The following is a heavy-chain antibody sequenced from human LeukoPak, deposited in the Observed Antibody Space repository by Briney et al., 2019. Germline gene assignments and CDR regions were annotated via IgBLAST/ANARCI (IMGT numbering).Heavy chain of an antibody. CDR1: GFTFSSYS. V-gene: IGHV3-21*01. CDR3: ARGGGRYYYDSSGYHGAFDI. Sequence: GGSLRLSCAASGFTFSSYSMNWVRQAPGKGLEWVSSISSSSSYIYYADSVKGRFTISRDNAKNTLYLQMNSLRAEDTAVYYCARGGGRYYYDSSGYHGAFDIWGQGTMVTVSS. J-gene: IGHJ3*02. D-gene: IGHD3-22*01. CDR2: ISSSSSYI.